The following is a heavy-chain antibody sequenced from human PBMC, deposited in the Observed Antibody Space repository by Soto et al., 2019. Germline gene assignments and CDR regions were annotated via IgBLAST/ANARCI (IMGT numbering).Heavy chain of an antibody. CDR1: GYSVTAGGYY. D-gene: IGHD6-19*01. J-gene: IGHJ5*02. CDR3: ARMYSSGSGWFHP. V-gene: IGHV4-31*03. CDR2: FYSSGSI. Sequence: SETLSLTCFVSGYSVTAGGYYWSWIRHHPGKGLEWIGSFYSSGSIIYNPSLRSRVSISGDTSSNQFSMSLTSVTAADTARYYCARMYSSGSGWFHPWGQGTLVTVSS.